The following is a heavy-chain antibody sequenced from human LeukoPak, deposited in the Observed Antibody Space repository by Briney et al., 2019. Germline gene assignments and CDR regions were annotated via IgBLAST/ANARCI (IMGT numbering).Heavy chain of an antibody. V-gene: IGHV1-69*05. D-gene: IGHD5-18*01. CDR1: GGTFSSYA. Sequence: SVKVSCKASGGTFSSYAISWVRQAPGQGLEWMGRIIPIFGTANYAQKFQGRVTITTDESTSTAYMELSSLRPEDTAVYYCARAIAAMAIDRFDPWGQGTLVIVSS. CDR3: ARAIAAMAIDRFDP. J-gene: IGHJ5*02. CDR2: IIPIFGTA.